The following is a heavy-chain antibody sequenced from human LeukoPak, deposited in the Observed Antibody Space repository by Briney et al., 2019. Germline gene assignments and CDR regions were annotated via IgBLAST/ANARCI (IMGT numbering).Heavy chain of an antibody. Sequence: ASVKVSCKASGYTFTSYGISWVRQAPGQGLEWMGWISAYNGNTNYAQKLQGRVTMTTDTSTSTAYMELRSLRSDDTAVYYCARGRRYDSSGHDHHWLDPWGQGTLVTVSS. V-gene: IGHV1-18*01. CDR2: ISAYNGNT. CDR3: ARGRRYDSSGHDHHWLDP. D-gene: IGHD3-22*01. J-gene: IGHJ5*02. CDR1: GYTFTSYG.